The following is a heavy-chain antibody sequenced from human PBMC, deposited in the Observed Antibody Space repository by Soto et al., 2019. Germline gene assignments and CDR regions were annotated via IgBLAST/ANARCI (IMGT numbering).Heavy chain of an antibody. V-gene: IGHV3-30*03. J-gene: IGHJ4*02. Sequence: QVLLVESGGGVVQPGGSLRLSCAASGFTFSPSVIHWVRQAPGKGLEWMAILSYGAKNKYYADSVKGRFTISRDISESTLYLQMDSLRTEDTAVYYCVREEFEDGRGHFTNWGQGTLVSVSS. CDR1: GFTFSPSV. D-gene: IGHD3-3*01. CDR3: VREEFEDGRGHFTN. CDR2: LSYGAKNK.